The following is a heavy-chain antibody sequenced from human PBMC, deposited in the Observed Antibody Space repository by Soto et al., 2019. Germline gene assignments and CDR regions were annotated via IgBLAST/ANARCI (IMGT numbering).Heavy chain of an antibody. J-gene: IGHJ3*02. V-gene: IGHV1-3*01. CDR1: GYTFTNYP. Sequence: QVQLVQSGAEVKKPGASVKVSCKASGYTFTNYPMHWVRQAPGQRLEWMGWINPGNRNTKYSQKFQGRVTITRDTSASTAYMELSSVRSEDMAVYYCARDVGAFDIWGQGTMVTVSS. D-gene: IGHD3-10*01. CDR3: ARDVGAFDI. CDR2: INPGNRNT.